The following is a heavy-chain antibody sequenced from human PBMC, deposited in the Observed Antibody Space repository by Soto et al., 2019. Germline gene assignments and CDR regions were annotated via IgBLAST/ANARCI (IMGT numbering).Heavy chain of an antibody. CDR3: ARENYDILTGYYTANWFDP. CDR2: ISAYNGNT. Sequence: ASVKVSCKASGYTFTSYGISWVRQAPGQGLEWMGWISAYNGNTNYAQKLQGRVTMTTDTSTSTAYVELRSLRSDDTAVYYCARENYDILTGYYTANWFDPWGQGTLVTVSS. D-gene: IGHD3-9*01. J-gene: IGHJ5*02. CDR1: GYTFTSYG. V-gene: IGHV1-18*01.